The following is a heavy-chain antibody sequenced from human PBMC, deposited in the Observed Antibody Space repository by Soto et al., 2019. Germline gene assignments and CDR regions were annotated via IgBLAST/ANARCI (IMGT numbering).Heavy chain of an antibody. V-gene: IGHV3-23*01. CDR1: GFTFSSYA. J-gene: IGHJ5*02. D-gene: IGHD2-2*01. CDR3: AKDRRDRPGSWFDP. CDR2: ISGSGGST. Sequence: EVQLLESGGGLVQPGGSLRLSCAASGFTFSSYAMSWVRQAPGKGLEWVSAISGSGGSTYYADSVKGRFTISRDNTKKTQHLQMNSLRAEDTAVDYCAKDRRDRPGSWFDPRGQGTLVTVSS.